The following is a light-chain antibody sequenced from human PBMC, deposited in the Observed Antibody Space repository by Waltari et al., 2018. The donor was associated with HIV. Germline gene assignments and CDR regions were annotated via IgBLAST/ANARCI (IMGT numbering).Light chain of an antibody. CDR2: GKN. J-gene: IGLJ3*02. Sequence: SSELTQDPAVSVALGQTVRITCQGDSLRSYYASWYQQKPGQAPVLVIYGKNNRPSGIPDRFSGSSSGNTASLTITGAQAEVEADYYCNSRDSSGNHLVFGGGTKLTVL. CDR3: NSRDSSGNHLV. CDR1: SLRSYY. V-gene: IGLV3-19*01.